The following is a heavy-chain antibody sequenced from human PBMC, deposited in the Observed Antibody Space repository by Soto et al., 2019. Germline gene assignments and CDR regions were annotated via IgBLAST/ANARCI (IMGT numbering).Heavy chain of an antibody. J-gene: IGHJ4*02. Sequence: QVQLVQSGAEVKKPGASVKVSCKASGYTFTSYGISWVRQAPGQGLEWMGWISAYNGNTNYAQKLQGRVTMTTDTSTSTAYMELRSLRSDDTAVDYCARVFEDVGIAAAGTGQVGYWGQGTLVTVSS. CDR2: ISAYNGNT. CDR3: ARVFEDVGIAAAGTGQVGY. V-gene: IGHV1-18*01. D-gene: IGHD6-13*01. CDR1: GYTFTSYG.